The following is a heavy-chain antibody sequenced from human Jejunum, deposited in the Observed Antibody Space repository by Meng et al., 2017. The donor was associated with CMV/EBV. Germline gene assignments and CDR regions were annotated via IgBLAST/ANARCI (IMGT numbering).Heavy chain of an antibody. Sequence: FTFSTCAMSWVRQAPGKGVEWVSGLSGDGRFTYTPDSVKGRFTISRDNSKNTLYLQMSSLRAEDTAVYYCAKGHDGSGSYYPYWSFDLWGRGTLVTVSS. CDR3: AKGHDGSGSYYPYWSFDL. CDR2: LSGDGRFT. V-gene: IGHV3-23*01. J-gene: IGHJ2*01. CDR1: FTFSTCA. D-gene: IGHD3-10*01.